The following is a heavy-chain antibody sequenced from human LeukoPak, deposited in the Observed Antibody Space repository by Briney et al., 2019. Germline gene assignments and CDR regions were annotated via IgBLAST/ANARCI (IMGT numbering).Heavy chain of an antibody. CDR2: INHSGST. CDR3: ARGQITMVRGVKYNWFDP. Sequence: SETLSLTCAVYGGSFRGYYWSWIPQPPGKGLEWIGEINHSGSTNYNPSLKSRVTISVDTSKNQFSMKLSSVTAADTAVYYCARGQITMVRGVKYNWFDPGGQGTLVTVSS. CDR1: GGSFRGYY. J-gene: IGHJ5*02. D-gene: IGHD3-10*01. V-gene: IGHV4-34*01.